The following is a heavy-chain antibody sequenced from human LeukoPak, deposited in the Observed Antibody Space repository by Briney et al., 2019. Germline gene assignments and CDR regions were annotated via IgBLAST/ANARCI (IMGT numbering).Heavy chain of an antibody. CDR1: GFTFSSYA. CDR2: ISGSGGST. J-gene: IGHJ4*02. V-gene: IGHV3-23*01. CDR3: TRRDSNTYSEDY. D-gene: IGHD2/OR15-2a*01. Sequence: PGGSLRLSCAASGFTFSSYAMSWVRQAPGKGLEWVSAISGSGGSTYYADSVKGRFTISRDNAKNSLFLQMNSLRAEDTAVYYCTRRDSNTYSEDYWGQGTLVTVSS.